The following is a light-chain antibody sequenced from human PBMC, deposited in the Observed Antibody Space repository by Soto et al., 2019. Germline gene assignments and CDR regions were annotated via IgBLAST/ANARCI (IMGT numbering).Light chain of an antibody. Sequence: QSALTQPASVSGSPGQSITISCTGTSSAVGGYNYVSWYQQHPGKAPKLMIYDVSNRPSGVSNRFSGSKSGNTASLTISGLQAEDEDDYYCSSYTSSSTVVFGGGTKVTVL. CDR3: SSYTSSSTVV. V-gene: IGLV2-14*01. CDR2: DVS. J-gene: IGLJ2*01. CDR1: SSAVGGYNY.